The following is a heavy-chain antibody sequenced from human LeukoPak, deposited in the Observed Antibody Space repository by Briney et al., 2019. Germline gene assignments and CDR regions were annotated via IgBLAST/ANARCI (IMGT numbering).Heavy chain of an antibody. CDR1: GGSFSGYY. D-gene: IGHD3-10*01. Sequence: PSETLSLTCAVYGGSFSGYYWSWIRQPPGKGLEWIGEINHSGSTNYNPSLKSRVTISVDTSKNQFSLKLNSMTAADTAVYYCARRVRGVNDAFDIWGQGTMVTVSS. CDR2: INHSGST. V-gene: IGHV4-34*01. J-gene: IGHJ3*02. CDR3: ARRVRGVNDAFDI.